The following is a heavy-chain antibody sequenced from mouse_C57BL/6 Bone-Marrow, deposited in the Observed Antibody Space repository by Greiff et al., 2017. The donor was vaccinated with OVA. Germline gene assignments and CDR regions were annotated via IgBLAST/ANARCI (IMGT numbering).Heavy chain of an antibody. D-gene: IGHD2-10*01. CDR3: ATYYGNYAMDY. CDR2: VWRGGST. J-gene: IGHJ4*01. V-gene: IGHV2-5*01. Sequence: VQRVESGPGLVQPSQSLSITCTVSGFSLTSYGVHWVRQSPGKGLEWLGVVWRGGSTDYNAAFMSRLSITKDNSKSQVFFKMNSLQADDTAIYYCATYYGNYAMDYWGQGTSVTVSS. CDR1: GFSLTSYG.